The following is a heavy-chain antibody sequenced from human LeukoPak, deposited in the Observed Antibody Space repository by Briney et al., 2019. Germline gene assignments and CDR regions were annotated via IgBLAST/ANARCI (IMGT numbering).Heavy chain of an antibody. D-gene: IGHD1-14*01. V-gene: IGHV3-23*01. Sequence: GGSLRLSCTASGFTFSSFPMSWVRQAPGMGLEWVSAISDGGAHTYYADPVKGRFTTSRDNSKNTLYLQMNSLRAEDTAVYFCAKEVSNKPELDYWGQGTLVTVSS. J-gene: IGHJ4*02. CDR2: ISDGGAHT. CDR1: GFTFSSFP. CDR3: AKEVSNKPELDY.